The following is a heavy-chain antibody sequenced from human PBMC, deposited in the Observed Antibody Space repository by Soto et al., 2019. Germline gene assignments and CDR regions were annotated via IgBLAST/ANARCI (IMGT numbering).Heavy chain of an antibody. CDR2: INHSGST. D-gene: IGHD2-15*01. V-gene: IGHV4-34*01. CDR1: GGSFSGYY. CDR3: ARGQIVVVVAATQPEYYFDY. J-gene: IGHJ4*02. Sequence: ASETLSLTCAVYGGSFSGYYWSWIRQPPGKGLEWIGEINHSGSTNYNPSLKSRVTISVDTSKNQFSLKLSSVTAADTAVYYCARGQIVVVVAATQPEYYFDYWGQGTLVTVSS.